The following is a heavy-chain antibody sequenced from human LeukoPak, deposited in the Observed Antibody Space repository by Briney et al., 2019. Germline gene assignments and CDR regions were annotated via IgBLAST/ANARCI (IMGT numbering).Heavy chain of an antibody. J-gene: IGHJ4*02. Sequence: QTGGSLRLSCTASGFTFGDYAMSWVRQAPGKGLEWVGFIRRKAYGGTTEHAASVKGRFTISRDDSKSIAYLQMNSLKTEDTAVYYCTILRNDYGDLYSEYYFDYWGQGTLVTVSS. D-gene: IGHD4-17*01. V-gene: IGHV3-49*04. CDR2: IRRKAYGGTT. CDR3: TILRNDYGDLYSEYYFDY. CDR1: GFTFGDYA.